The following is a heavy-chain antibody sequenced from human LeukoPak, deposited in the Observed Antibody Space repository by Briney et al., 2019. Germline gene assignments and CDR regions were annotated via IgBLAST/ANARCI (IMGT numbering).Heavy chain of an antibody. J-gene: IGHJ5*02. CDR1: GYSISSGYY. CDR3: AIRYYDFWSGYSLGPFDP. D-gene: IGHD3-3*01. CDR2: IYHSGST. Sequence: SETLSLTCAVSGYSISSGYYWGWIRQPPGKGLEWIGSIYHSGSTYYNPSLKSRVTTSVDTSKNQFSLKLSSVTAADTAVYYCAIRYYDFWSGYSLGPFDPWGQGTLATVSS. V-gene: IGHV4-38-2*01.